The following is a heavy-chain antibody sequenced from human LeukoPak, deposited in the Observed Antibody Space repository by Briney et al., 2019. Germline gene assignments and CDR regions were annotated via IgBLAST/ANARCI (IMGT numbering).Heavy chain of an antibody. CDR2: ISAYHGNT. CDR1: GYTFTSYG. CDR3: ARGRGDIVVVPAAIWPLADY. D-gene: IGHD2-2*01. V-gene: IGHV1-18*01. Sequence: ASVKVSCKASGYTFTSYGISWVRQAPGQGLEWMGWISAYHGNTNYAQKLQGRATMTTDTSTSTAYMELRSLRSDDTAVYYCARGRGDIVVVPAAIWPLADYWGQGTLVTVSS. J-gene: IGHJ4*02.